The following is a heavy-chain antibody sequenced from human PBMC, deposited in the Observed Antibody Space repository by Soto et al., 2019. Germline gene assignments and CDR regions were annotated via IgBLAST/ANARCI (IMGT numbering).Heavy chain of an antibody. CDR3: ARLSDGGVTLHYFAH. J-gene: IGHJ4*02. CDR1: GYSFNSYC. V-gene: IGHV5-51*01. CDR2: ICPGDSNR. Sequence: GESLKISCASFGYSFNSYCIGWVRQMPGKGLEWMAMICPGDSNRRYSPSFQGQVTVSADKSISTAYLQWSSLKASDTAMYYCARLSDGGVTLHYFAHWGQATLVTVPS. D-gene: IGHD3-3*01.